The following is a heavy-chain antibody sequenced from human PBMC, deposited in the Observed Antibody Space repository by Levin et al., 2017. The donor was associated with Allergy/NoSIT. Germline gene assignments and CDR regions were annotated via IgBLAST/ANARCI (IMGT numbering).Heavy chain of an antibody. Sequence: PGGSLRLSCAASGFTFEDHGMSWVRQAPGKGLEWVSTINWNGGSTGYADSVKGRFTISRDNAKNSLYLQMNSLRAEDTALYYCARVSGTPRGSSDYWGQGTLVTVSS. CDR2: INWNGGST. J-gene: IGHJ4*02. D-gene: IGHD3-10*01. CDR3: ARVSGTPRGSSDY. V-gene: IGHV3-20*04. CDR1: GFTFEDHG.